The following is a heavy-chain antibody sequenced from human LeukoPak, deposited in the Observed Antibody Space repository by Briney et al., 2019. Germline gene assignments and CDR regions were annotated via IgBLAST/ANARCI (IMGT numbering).Heavy chain of an antibody. Sequence: GGSLRLSCAASGFTLSSYSMNWVRQAPGKGLEWVSFIYSGDTHYSDSVKGRFTISRDHSKNTLYLQMNSLRAEDTAVYYCAREKLSYDYVWGSYRESYYFDYWGQGTLVTVSS. V-gene: IGHV3-66*01. CDR2: IYSGDT. D-gene: IGHD3-16*02. CDR1: GFTLSSYS. CDR3: AREKLSYDYVWGSYRESYYFDY. J-gene: IGHJ4*02.